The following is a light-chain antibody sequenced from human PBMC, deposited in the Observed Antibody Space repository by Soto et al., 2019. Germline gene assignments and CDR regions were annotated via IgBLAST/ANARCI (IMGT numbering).Light chain of an antibody. J-gene: IGKJ3*01. Sequence: EIVMTQSPASLSVSPGERATLSCRASQSISSNLAWYQQKPGQAPRLLISGASTRATGIPASFSGTGSGTDFTLTISSLQSEDFAVYYCQQYNNWPLTFGPGTKVDIK. CDR1: QSISSN. CDR2: GAS. V-gene: IGKV3-15*01. CDR3: QQYNNWPLT.